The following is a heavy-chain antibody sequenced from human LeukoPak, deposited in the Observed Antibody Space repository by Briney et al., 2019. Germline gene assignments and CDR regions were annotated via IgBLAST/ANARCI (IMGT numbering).Heavy chain of an antibody. D-gene: IGHD4-17*01. Sequence: GGSLRLSCAASGFTFDDHAMHWVRQAPGKGLEWVSGISWNSGRIGYADSVKGRFTISRDNAKNSLYLQMNSLRAEDTALYYCAKDVGLNYGDYAVDYWGQGTLVTVSS. J-gene: IGHJ4*02. CDR1: GFTFDDHA. CDR3: AKDVGLNYGDYAVDY. V-gene: IGHV3-9*01. CDR2: ISWNSGRI.